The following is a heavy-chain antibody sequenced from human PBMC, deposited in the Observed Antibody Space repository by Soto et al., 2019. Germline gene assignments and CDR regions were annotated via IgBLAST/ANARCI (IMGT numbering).Heavy chain of an antibody. CDR2: ISYGGSNK. Sequence: GPLRLSGAASVFTFRSYGLHWVRQAPGKGLEWVAVISYGGSNKYYADSVKGRFTISRDNSKNTLYLQMNSLRAEDTAVYYCAKDSYYDILTGYPDYWGQGTLVTVSS. CDR1: VFTFRSYG. V-gene: IGHV3-30*18. CDR3: AKDSYYDILTGYPDY. D-gene: IGHD3-9*01. J-gene: IGHJ4*02.